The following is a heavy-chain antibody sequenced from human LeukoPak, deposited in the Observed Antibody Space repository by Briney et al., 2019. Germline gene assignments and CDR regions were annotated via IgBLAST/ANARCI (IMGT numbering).Heavy chain of an antibody. CDR3: ARDRYYYDSSGGRGLDY. D-gene: IGHD3-22*01. CDR2: IHTSGST. CDR1: GGSISSYY. V-gene: IGHV4-4*07. Sequence: PSETLSLTCTVSGGSISSYYWSWIRQPAGKGLEWFGRIHTSGSTNYNPSLKSRVTMSVDTSKNQFPLKLSSVTAADTAVYYCARDRYYYDSSGGRGLDYWGQGTLVTVSS. J-gene: IGHJ4*02.